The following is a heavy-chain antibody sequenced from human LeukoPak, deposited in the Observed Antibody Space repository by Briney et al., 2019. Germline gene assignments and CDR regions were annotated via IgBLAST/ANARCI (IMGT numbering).Heavy chain of an antibody. CDR1: GVTFSGNY. CDR3: ARAPAAAGTLDY. Sequence: PSETLSLTCAASGVTFSGNYWSWLRQPPGKGLEWVGDINHNGSTNYSPSLTSRVTISVDTSKDQFSLKLSSVTAADTAVYYCARAPAAAGTLDYWGQGTLVTVSS. D-gene: IGHD6-13*01. V-gene: IGHV4-34*01. J-gene: IGHJ4*02. CDR2: INHNGST.